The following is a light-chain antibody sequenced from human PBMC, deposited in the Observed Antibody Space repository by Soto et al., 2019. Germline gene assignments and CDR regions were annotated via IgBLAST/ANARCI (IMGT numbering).Light chain of an antibody. CDR2: DAS. CDR3: QQFNGFPLT. J-gene: IGKJ4*01. CDR1: QDIGSA. Sequence: IQLTQSPSSLSASVGDRVTITCRAGQDIGSALAWYQQRPGKAPKLLLYDASNLEAGVPSSFSGSGSVTDFTLNITSLRPEDFATYYCQQFNGFPLTFGGGTKVQIK. V-gene: IGKV1-13*02.